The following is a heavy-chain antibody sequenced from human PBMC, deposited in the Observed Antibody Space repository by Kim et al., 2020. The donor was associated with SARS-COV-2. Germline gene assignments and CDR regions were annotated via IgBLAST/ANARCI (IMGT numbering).Heavy chain of an antibody. CDR3: ATYRQRGLGFDY. D-gene: IGHD3-16*02. CDR2: ISNNGDET. Sequence: GWSLRLSCAASRFSFDNFFMLWVRQSPGKGLEWVSSISNNGDETHYADSVKGRLTISRDNSRTTLFLQMNNLRAEDTAVYYCATYRQRGLGFDYWGQGTL. J-gene: IGHJ4*02. CDR1: RFSFDNFF. V-gene: IGHV3-23*01.